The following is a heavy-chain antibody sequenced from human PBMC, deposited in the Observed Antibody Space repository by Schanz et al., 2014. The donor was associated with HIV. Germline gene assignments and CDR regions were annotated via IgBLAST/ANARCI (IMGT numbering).Heavy chain of an antibody. CDR1: GFPFRNFW. CDR2: ISYDGSNK. CDR3: ARGGIWEWDQPDFDY. Sequence: EQLLESGGGTVQPGGSLRLSCVASGFPFRNFWLSWVRQAPGKGLEWVAVISYDGSNKYYADSVKGRFTISRDNSKNTLYLQMNSLRAEDTAVYYCARGGIWEWDQPDFDYWGQGTLVTVSS. D-gene: IGHD2-15*01. V-gene: IGHV3-30-3*01. J-gene: IGHJ4*02.